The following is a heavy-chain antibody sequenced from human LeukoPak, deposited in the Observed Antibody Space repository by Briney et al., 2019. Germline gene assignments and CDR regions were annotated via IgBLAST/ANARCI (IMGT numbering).Heavy chain of an antibody. V-gene: IGHV1-18*01. J-gene: IGHJ3*02. D-gene: IGHD4-17*01. Sequence: ASVKVSCKASGYTFTSYGISWVRQAPGQGLEWMGWISAYNGNTNYAQKLQGRVTMTTDTSTSTAYMELRSLRSDDTAVYYCASRMTTVTTSAFGAFDIWGQGTMVTVSS. CDR3: ASRMTTVTTSAFGAFDI. CDR1: GYTFTSYG. CDR2: ISAYNGNT.